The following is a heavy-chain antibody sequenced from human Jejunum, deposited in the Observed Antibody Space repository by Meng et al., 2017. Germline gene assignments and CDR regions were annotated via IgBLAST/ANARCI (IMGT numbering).Heavy chain of an antibody. J-gene: IGHJ5*02. CDR3: ARLGITETIGGFDP. CDR1: GGSLRTGAYY. D-gene: IGHD1-7*01. Sequence: QVQLQESGPGLVKPSHTLSLTCTVSGGSLRTGAYYWSWIRQHPGKGLEWIGYIYYTGSTFYNPSLKSRVSISLETSKNQFSLKVTSVTAADTAFYYCARLGITETIGGFDPWGQGILVTVSS. V-gene: IGHV4-31*03. CDR2: IYYTGST.